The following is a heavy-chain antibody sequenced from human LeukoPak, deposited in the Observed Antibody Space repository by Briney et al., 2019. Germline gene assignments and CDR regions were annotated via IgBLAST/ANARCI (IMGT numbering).Heavy chain of an antibody. CDR3: RSSSWPYYYYYMDV. CDR1: GFTFSSYS. J-gene: IGHJ6*03. Sequence: GGSLRLSCAASGFTFSSYSMNWVRQAPGKGLEWVSSISSSSSYIYYADSVKGRFTISRDNSKNTLYLQMNSLRAEDTAVYYCRSSSWPYYYYYMDVWGKGTTVTISS. CDR2: ISSSSSYI. V-gene: IGHV3-21*04. D-gene: IGHD6-13*01.